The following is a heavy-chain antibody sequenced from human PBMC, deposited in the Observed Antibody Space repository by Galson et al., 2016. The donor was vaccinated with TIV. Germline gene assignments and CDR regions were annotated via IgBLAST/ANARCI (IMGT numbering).Heavy chain of an antibody. Sequence: SVKVSCKASGYTLSTYYMHWLRQAPGQGLEWMGIIDPSVGSTTHSQKFQGRVTMTSDTSTSTVYMELTSLKSEDTAVYYCARRFYFDYWGQGTLVTVSS. J-gene: IGHJ4*02. V-gene: IGHV1-46*01. CDR3: ARRFYFDY. CDR1: GYTLSTYY. CDR2: IDPSVGST.